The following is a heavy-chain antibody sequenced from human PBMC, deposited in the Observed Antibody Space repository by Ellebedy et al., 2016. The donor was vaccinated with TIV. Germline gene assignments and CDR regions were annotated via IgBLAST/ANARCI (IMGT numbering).Heavy chain of an antibody. CDR1: GGSISSGHY. CDR3: AGAPNQDFFDY. CDR2: TYYSVST. Sequence: GSLRLSCTVSGGSISSGHYWSWMRQPPGKGLEWIGYTYYSVSTNYNPSLKSRVTMSVDTSRNQFSLKLKSVTAADTAVYFCAGAPNQDFFDYWGQGTLVTVS. J-gene: IGHJ4*02. D-gene: IGHD1-14*01. V-gene: IGHV4-59*03.